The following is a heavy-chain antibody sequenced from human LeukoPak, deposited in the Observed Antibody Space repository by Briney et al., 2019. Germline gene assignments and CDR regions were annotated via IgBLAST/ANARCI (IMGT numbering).Heavy chain of an antibody. Sequence: PGGSLRLSCAASGFTFSSYEMNWVRQAPGKGLEWVSYISSSGSTIYYADSVKGRFTISRDNAKNSLYQQMDRLRAEDTAVYYCARDGPNWNADYWGQGTLVTVSS. V-gene: IGHV3-48*03. CDR1: GFTFSSYE. J-gene: IGHJ4*02. CDR3: ARDGPNWNADY. D-gene: IGHD1-1*01. CDR2: ISSSGSTI.